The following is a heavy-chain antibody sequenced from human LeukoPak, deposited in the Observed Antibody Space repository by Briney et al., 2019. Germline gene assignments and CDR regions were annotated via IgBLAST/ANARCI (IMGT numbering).Heavy chain of an antibody. CDR2: ISSSSSTI. D-gene: IGHD5-12*01. CDR1: GLSFSTYS. CDR3: ATGYTYGDDY. J-gene: IGHJ4*02. V-gene: IGHV3-48*02. Sequence: GGSLRLSCAASGLSFSTYSMNWVRQATGKGLEWLSYISSSSSTIFYADSVKGRFTISRDNAKTSLYLQMNSLRDEDTAVYYCATGYTYGDDYWGQGTLVTVSS.